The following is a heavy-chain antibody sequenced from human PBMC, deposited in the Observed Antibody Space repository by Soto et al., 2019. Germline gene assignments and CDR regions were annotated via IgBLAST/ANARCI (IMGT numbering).Heavy chain of an antibody. CDR1: GGSFSGYY. D-gene: IGHD1-26*01. V-gene: IGHV4-34*01. J-gene: IGHJ5*02. Sequence: SETLSLTCAVYGGSFSGYYWSWIRQPPGKGLEWIGESNHSGSTNYNPYLKSRVTISVDTSKNQYSLKLSSVTAADTAVYLCARVLLGSIRPRESNWVDPWGQVTPVTVPS. CDR3: ARVLLGSIRPRESNWVDP. CDR2: SNHSGST.